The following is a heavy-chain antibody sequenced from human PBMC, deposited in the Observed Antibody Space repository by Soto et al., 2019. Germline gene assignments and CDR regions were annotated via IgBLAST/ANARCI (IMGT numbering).Heavy chain of an antibody. Sequence: VQLVESGGGLVQPGGSLRLSCVASGFTFSSYGMHWVRQAPGKGLEWVAVISYDGSNKYYADSVKGRFTISRDNSKNTLYLQMNSLRAEDTAVYYCAKDLGYSSTRAYYGMDVWGQGTTVTVSS. D-gene: IGHD6-13*01. J-gene: IGHJ6*02. CDR3: AKDLGYSSTRAYYGMDV. CDR1: GFTFSSYG. CDR2: ISYDGSNK. V-gene: IGHV3-30*18.